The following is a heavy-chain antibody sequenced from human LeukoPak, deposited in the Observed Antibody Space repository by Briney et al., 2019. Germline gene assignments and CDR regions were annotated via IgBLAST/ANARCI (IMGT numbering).Heavy chain of an antibody. J-gene: IGHJ4*02. V-gene: IGHV3-9*03. CDR2: ISWNSGSI. D-gene: IGHD5-24*01. Sequence: GVSLRLSCAASEFTIDDYAMHWVRQAPGKGLEWVSSISWNSGSIDYADSVKGRFTISRDNAKNSLYLQMNSLRTEDMALYYCAKGFSRDVYSYFDYWGQGTLVTVSS. CDR3: AKGFSRDVYSYFDY. CDR1: EFTIDDYA.